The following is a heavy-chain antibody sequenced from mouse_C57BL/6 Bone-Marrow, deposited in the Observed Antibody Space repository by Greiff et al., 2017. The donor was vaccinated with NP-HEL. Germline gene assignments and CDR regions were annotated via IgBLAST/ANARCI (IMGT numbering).Heavy chain of an antibody. J-gene: IGHJ2*01. CDR2: INSDGSAI. V-gene: IGHV11-2*01. Sequence: EVMLVESGGGLVQPGGSRGLSCEGSGFTFSGFWMSWVRQTPGKTLEWIGDINSDGSAINYAPSIKDRFTIFRDNDKSTLYLQMSNVRSEDTATYFCMRYSFYYYGISLYYFDYWGQGTTLTVSS. D-gene: IGHD1-1*01. CDR1: GFTFSGFW. CDR3: MRYSFYYYGISLYYFDY.